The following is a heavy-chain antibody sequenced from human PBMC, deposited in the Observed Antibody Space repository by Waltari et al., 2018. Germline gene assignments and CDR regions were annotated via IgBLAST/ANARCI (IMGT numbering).Heavy chain of an antibody. V-gene: IGHV4-39*07. CDR1: GGSISSSSYY. J-gene: IGHJ4*02. Sequence: QLQLQESGPGLVKPSETLSLTCTVSGGSISSSSYYWGWIRKPPGKGLEWIGRIYYSGSTYYNPSLKSRVTISVDTSKNQFSLKLSSVTAADTAVYYCARDLGSSPAMGYWGQGTLVTVSS. CDR2: IYYSGST. D-gene: IGHD6-13*01. CDR3: ARDLGSSPAMGY.